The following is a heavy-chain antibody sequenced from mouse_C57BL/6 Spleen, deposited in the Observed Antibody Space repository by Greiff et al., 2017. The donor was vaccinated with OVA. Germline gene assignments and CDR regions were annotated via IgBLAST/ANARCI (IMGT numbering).Heavy chain of an antibody. J-gene: IGHJ4*01. Sequence: VQLQQSGPELVKPGASVKIPCKASGYTFTSYWMHWVKQRPGQGLEWIGYINPSSGYTKYNQKFKDKATLTADKSSSTAYMQLSSLTYEDSAVYYCARYYGSSYENYAMDYWGQGTSVTVSS. CDR2: INPSSGYT. CDR3: ARYYGSSYENYAMDY. D-gene: IGHD1-1*01. CDR1: GYTFTSYW. V-gene: IGHV1-7*01.